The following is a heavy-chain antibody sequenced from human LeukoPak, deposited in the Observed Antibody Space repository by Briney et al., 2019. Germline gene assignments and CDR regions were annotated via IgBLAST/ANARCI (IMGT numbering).Heavy chain of an antibody. CDR1: GFTFSSYW. CDR3: AKDISGGDCPDY. Sequence: PGGSLRLSCAASGFTFSSYWMTWVRQAPGKRLEWVGNIKGDGSEKYYADSVKGRFTISRDNSKNTVFLQMNSLSTEDTAVYYCAKDISGGDCPDYWGQGTLVTVSS. J-gene: IGHJ4*02. V-gene: IGHV3-7*01. D-gene: IGHD2-21*02. CDR2: IKGDGSEK.